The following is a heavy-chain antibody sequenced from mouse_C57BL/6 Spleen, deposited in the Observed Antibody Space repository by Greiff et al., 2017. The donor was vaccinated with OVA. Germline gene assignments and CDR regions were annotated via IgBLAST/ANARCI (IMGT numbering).Heavy chain of an antibody. V-gene: IGHV1-55*01. CDR2: IYPGSGST. Sequence: VKLQQPGAELVKPGASVKMSCKASGYTFTSYWITWVKQRPGQGLEWIGDIYPGSGSTNYNEKFKSKATLTVDTSSSTAYMQLSSLTSEDSAVYYCARGPHYDYDEAWFAYWGQGTLVTVSA. D-gene: IGHD2-4*01. J-gene: IGHJ3*01. CDR1: GYTFTSYW. CDR3: ARGPHYDYDEAWFAY.